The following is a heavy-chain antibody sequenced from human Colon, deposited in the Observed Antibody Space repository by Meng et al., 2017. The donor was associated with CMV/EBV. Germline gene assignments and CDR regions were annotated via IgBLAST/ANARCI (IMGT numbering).Heavy chain of an antibody. CDR1: GFTFSSYE. V-gene: IGHV3-48*03. CDR2: ISNSGSTI. J-gene: IGHJ6*02. D-gene: IGHD2-2*01. Sequence: GESLKISCAASGFTFSSYEMNWVRQAPGKGLEWVSYISNSGSTIYYADSVKGRFTISRDNAKNSLYLQMNSLRAEDTAVYYCARGVVVPAATYGMDVWGQGTTVTVSS. CDR3: ARGVVVPAATYGMDV.